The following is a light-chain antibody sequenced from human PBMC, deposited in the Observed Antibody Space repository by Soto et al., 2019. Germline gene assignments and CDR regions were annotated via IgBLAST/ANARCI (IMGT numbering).Light chain of an antibody. V-gene: IGLV2-8*01. Sequence: QSVLTQPPSASGSPGQSVTISCTGTSSDVGGYNYVSWYQQYPGKAPKLIIYEVSKRPSGVPDRFSGSKSGNTASLIVSGLQAEDEADYYCSSYAGSNKYVLGTGTKVTVL. CDR2: EVS. J-gene: IGLJ1*01. CDR3: SSYAGSNKYV. CDR1: SSDVGGYNY.